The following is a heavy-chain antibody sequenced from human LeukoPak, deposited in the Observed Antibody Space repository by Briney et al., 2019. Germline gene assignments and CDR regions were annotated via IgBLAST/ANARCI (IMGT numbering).Heavy chain of an antibody. CDR2: ISWNGGTI. V-gene: IGHV3-9*01. CDR1: GFTFDEYG. J-gene: IGHJ3*02. CDR3: ARDSGGSYLYAFDI. Sequence: GGSLRLFCAVSGFTFDEYGMHWVRPAPGEGLEWVSGISWNGGTIDYADSVKGRFTISRDNSKNTLYLQMNSLRAEDTAVYYCARDSGGSYLYAFDIWGQGTMVTVSS. D-gene: IGHD1-26*01.